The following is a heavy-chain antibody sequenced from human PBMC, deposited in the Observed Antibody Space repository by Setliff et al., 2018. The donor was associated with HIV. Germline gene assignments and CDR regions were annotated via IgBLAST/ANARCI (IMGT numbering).Heavy chain of an antibody. J-gene: IGHJ5*02. V-gene: IGHV1-2*06. CDR2: INPSRGGT. CDR1: GYTFSAYH. Sequence: ASVKVSCKASGYTFSAYHMDWVRQAPGQGLEWMGRINPSRGGTNFAQKFQGRVTLTRDTSISTAHMELTRLTADDTAVYYCVLPGYYESSGYAVDLWGQGTLVTVSS. CDR3: VLPGYYESSGYAVDL. D-gene: IGHD3-22*01.